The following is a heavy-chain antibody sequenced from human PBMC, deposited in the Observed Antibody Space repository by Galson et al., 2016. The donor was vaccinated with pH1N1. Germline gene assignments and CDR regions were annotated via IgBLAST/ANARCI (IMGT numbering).Heavy chain of an antibody. D-gene: IGHD1-7*01. CDR2: ISTSSGTT. V-gene: IGHV3-23*01. CDR3: TKARVGNYYFDY. Sequence: SLRLSCAASGFTFGDYAMRWVRQAPGKGLEYVSSISTSSGTTYYGGSVRGRFTISRDNSKNTVYLQMNSLRAEDTAIYYCTKARVGNYYFDYWGQGSLVTVSS. J-gene: IGHJ4*02. CDR1: GFTFGDYA.